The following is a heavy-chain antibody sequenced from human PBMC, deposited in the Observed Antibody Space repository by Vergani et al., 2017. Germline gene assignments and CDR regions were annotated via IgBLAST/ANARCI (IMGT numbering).Heavy chain of an antibody. CDR1: GYTFTSYA. D-gene: IGHD5-12*01. V-gene: IGHV1-3*04. CDR3: AGEVGGYGSYYGMDV. Sequence: QVQLVQSGAEVKKPGSSVKVSCKASGYTFTSYAMHWVRQAPGQRLEWMGWINTGNGNTKYSQKFQGRVTITRDTSASTAYMELSSLRSEDTAVYYCAGEVGGYGSYYGMDVWGQGTTVTVSS. CDR2: INTGNGNT. J-gene: IGHJ6*02.